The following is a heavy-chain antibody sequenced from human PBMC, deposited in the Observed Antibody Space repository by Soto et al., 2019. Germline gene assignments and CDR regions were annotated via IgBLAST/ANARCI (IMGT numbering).Heavy chain of an antibody. V-gene: IGHV1-69*01. D-gene: IGHD2-21*02. CDR2: IIPIFGTA. Sequence: QVQLVQSGAEVKKPGSSVKVSCKASGGTFSSYAISWVRQAPGQGLEGMGGIIPIFGTANYAQKFQGRVTITADESTSTAYMELSSLRSEDTAVYYCARLHCGGDCWGPLDYWGQGTLVTVSS. CDR3: ARLHCGGDCWGPLDY. CDR1: GGTFSSYA. J-gene: IGHJ4*02.